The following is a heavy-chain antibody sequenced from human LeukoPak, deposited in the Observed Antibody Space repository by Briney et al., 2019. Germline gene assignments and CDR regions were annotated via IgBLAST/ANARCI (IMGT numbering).Heavy chain of an antibody. Sequence: SQTLSLTCAISGDSVSSNSAAWNWIRQSPSRGLEWLGRTYYRSKWYNDYAVSVKSRITINPDTSKNQFSLKLSSVTAADTAVYYCARDSGDFWSGFTDSWFDPWGQGTLVTVSS. V-gene: IGHV6-1*01. CDR3: ARDSGDFWSGFTDSWFDP. J-gene: IGHJ5*02. CDR1: GDSVSSNSAA. D-gene: IGHD3-3*01. CDR2: TYYRSKWYN.